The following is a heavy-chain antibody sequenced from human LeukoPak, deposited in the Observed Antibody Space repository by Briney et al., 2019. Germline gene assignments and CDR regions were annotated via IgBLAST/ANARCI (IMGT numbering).Heavy chain of an antibody. CDR1: GYTFTSYG. V-gene: IGHV1-8*03. CDR2: MNPNSGNT. D-gene: IGHD5-12*01. CDR3: ARGGYIVATDH. J-gene: IGHJ4*02. Sequence: ASVKVSCKASGYTFTSYGISWVRQATGQGLEWMGWMNPNSGNTGYAQKFQGRVTITRNTSISTAYMELSSLRSEDTAVYYCARGGYIVATDHWGQGTLVTVSS.